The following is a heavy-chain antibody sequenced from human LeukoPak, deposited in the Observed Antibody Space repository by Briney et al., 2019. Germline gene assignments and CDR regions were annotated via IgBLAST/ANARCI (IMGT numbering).Heavy chain of an antibody. Sequence: PGRSLRLSCAASGFTFDDYAMHWVRQAPGKGLEWVSGISWNSGSIGYADSVKGRFTISRDNAKNSLYLQMNSLRAEDTALYYCAKDNNELQGSGSYFDYWGQGTLVTVSS. CDR1: GFTFDDYA. CDR3: AKDNNELQGSGSYFDY. D-gene: IGHD3-10*01. J-gene: IGHJ4*02. CDR2: ISWNSGSI. V-gene: IGHV3-9*01.